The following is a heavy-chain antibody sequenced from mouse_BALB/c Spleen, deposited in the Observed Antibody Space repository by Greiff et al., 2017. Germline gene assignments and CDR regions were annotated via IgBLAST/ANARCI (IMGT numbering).Heavy chain of an antibody. D-gene: IGHD2-12*01. CDR2: IWAGGST. CDR3: ARDQTYDSYAMDY. V-gene: IGHV2-9*02. J-gene: IGHJ4*01. CDR1: GFSLTSYG. Sequence: QVQLQQSGPGLVAPSQSLSITCTVSGFSLTSYGVHWVRQPPGKGLEWLGVIWAGGSTNYNSALMSRLSISKDNSKSQVFLKMNSLQTDDTAMYYCARDQTYDSYAMDYWGQGTSVTVSS.